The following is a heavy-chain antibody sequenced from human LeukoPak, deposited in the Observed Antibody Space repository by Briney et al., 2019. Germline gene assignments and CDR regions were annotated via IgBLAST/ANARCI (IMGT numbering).Heavy chain of an antibody. Sequence: LGESLKISCKGSGYSFTSHWISWVRQMPGKGLEWMGRIDPSDSYTHYSPSFQGHVTMSADKSISTAYLQWSGLKASAAAMYYCARGVGTVTTEDWFDPWGQGTLVTVSS. CDR3: ARGVGTVTTEDWFDP. CDR2: IDPSDSYT. D-gene: IGHD4-17*01. V-gene: IGHV5-10-1*01. J-gene: IGHJ5*02. CDR1: GYSFTSHW.